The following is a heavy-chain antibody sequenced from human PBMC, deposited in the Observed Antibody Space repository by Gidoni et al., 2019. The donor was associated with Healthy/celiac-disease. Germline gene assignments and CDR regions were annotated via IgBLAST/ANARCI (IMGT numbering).Heavy chain of an antibody. V-gene: IGHV4-59*01. CDR2: IYYSGST. CDR1: DGSISSYY. J-gene: IGHJ5*02. CDR3: ARGQGDYWGGWFDP. Sequence: QVQLQEWGPGLVKPAETLSLTRAVSDGSISSYYWRWIRPPPGKGLEWIGYIYYSGSTNYNPSLKSRVTISVDTSKNQFSLKLSSVTAADTAVYYCARGQGDYWGGWFDPWGQGTLVTVSS. D-gene: IGHD4-17*01.